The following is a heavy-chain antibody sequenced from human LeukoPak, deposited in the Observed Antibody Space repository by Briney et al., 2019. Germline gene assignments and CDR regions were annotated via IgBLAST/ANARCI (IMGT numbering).Heavy chain of an antibody. Sequence: PGGSLRLSCAASGFTFSNYAMMWVRQAPGKRLEWVSSITGSGDGTYYADSVRGRFTISRDNSENTLYLQLNGLRAEDTAVYFCVKGFVHPTYYFDYWGQGTLVTVSS. D-gene: IGHD3-10*01. CDR2: ITGSGDGT. CDR3: VKGFVHPTYYFDY. CDR1: GFTFSNYA. V-gene: IGHV3-23*01. J-gene: IGHJ4*02.